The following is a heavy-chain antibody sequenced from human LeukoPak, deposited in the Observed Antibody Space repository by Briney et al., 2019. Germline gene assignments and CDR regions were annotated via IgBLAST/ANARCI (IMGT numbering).Heavy chain of an antibody. Sequence: GASVKVSCKASGGTFSTSAISWVRQAPGQGLEWMGIINPSGGSTSYAQKFQGRVTMTRDTSTSTVYMELSSLRSEDTAVYYCARGARPYSNYAGYYYYYMDVWGKGTTVTVSS. J-gene: IGHJ6*03. CDR3: ARGARPYSNYAGYYYYYMDV. CDR1: GGTFSTSA. V-gene: IGHV1-46*01. D-gene: IGHD4-11*01. CDR2: INPSGGST.